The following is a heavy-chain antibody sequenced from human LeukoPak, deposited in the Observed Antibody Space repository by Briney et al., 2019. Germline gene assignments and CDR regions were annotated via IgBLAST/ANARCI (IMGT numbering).Heavy chain of an antibody. CDR3: ARGPKWELFWFDY. D-gene: IGHD1-26*01. CDR2: ISYDGSNK. J-gene: IGHJ4*02. Sequence: GGSLRLSCAASGFTFSSYAMHWVRQAPGKGLEWVAVISYDGSNKYYADTVKGRFTISRDNSKNTLYLQMNSLRAEDTAVYYCARGPKWELFWFDYWGQGTLVTVSS. CDR1: GFTFSSYA. V-gene: IGHV3-30-3*01.